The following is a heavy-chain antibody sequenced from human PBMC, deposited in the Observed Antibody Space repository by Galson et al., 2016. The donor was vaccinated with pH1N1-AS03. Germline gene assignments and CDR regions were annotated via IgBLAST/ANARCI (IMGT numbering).Heavy chain of an antibody. V-gene: IGHV3-48*01. CDR1: GSTFSAYS. J-gene: IGHJ3*02. Sequence: SLRLSCAASGSTFSAYSMNWVRQAPGKGLEWLSCISSSSSSIYYAASVKGRFTISRDNANNSLFLLMNSLRAEDTAVYFCAREDFWDGFDIWGHGTTVSVSS. CDR2: ISSSSSSI. CDR3: AREDFWDGFDI. D-gene: IGHD3-3*01.